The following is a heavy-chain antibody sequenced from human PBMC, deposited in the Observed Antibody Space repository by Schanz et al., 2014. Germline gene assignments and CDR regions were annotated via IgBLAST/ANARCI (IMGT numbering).Heavy chain of an antibody. CDR1: GVAITSTNW. J-gene: IGHJ5*02. CDR2: IIHDGRT. D-gene: IGHD2-2*01. CDR3: ARVKQGCSDSSCVLDP. V-gene: IGHV4-4*02. Sequence: QVQLQESGPGLVKPSGTLSLTCAVSGVAITSTNWWHWVRQSPGKGLEWIGEIIHDGRTNYNPSLGSRVTISLDRSENQFSLGLRSVAAADTALYYCARVKQGCSDSSCVLDPWGQGTLVTVSS.